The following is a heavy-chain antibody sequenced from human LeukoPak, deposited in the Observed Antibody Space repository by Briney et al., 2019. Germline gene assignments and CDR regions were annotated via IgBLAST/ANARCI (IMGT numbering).Heavy chain of an antibody. CDR2: IYPGDSDT. Sequence: VESLKSSCKGSGYSFTSYWIGWVRQMPGKGLEWMGIIYPGDSDTRYSPSFQGQVTISADRSISTAYLQWNSLKASDTAMYYCARRSDFRNWFDPWGLGTLVTVSA. D-gene: IGHD2-21*02. V-gene: IGHV5-51*01. CDR1: GYSFTSYW. CDR3: ARRSDFRNWFDP. J-gene: IGHJ5*02.